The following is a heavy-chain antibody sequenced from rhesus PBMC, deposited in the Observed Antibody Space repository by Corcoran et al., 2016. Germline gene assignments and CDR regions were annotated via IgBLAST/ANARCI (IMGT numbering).Heavy chain of an antibody. V-gene: IGHV4S2*01. D-gene: IGHD6-31*01. Sequence: QVQLQESGPGLVKPSETLPLTCAVSGASISSNYWTWIRQAQGKGLEWIGRIFGSCVNTAHNPSLKGRVTISIDTSKNQFSLKLSSVAAADTAVYYCAKTYSVAAETWGQGVLVTVSS. CDR2: IFGSCVNT. CDR3: AKTYSVAAET. J-gene: IGHJ4*01. CDR1: GASISSNY.